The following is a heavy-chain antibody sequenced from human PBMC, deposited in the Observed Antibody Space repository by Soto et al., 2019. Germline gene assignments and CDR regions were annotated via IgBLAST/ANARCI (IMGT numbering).Heavy chain of an antibody. J-gene: IGHJ4*02. CDR2: ISYDGSNK. CDR1: GFSFSSYS. CDR3: AGGGSYYPDY. V-gene: IGHV3-30*03. Sequence: PGGSLRLSCVASGFSFSSYSMNWVRQAPGKGLEWVAVISYDGSNKYYADSVKGRFTISRDNSKNTLYLQMNSLRAEDTAVYYCAGGGSYYPDYWGQGTLVTVSS. D-gene: IGHD1-26*01.